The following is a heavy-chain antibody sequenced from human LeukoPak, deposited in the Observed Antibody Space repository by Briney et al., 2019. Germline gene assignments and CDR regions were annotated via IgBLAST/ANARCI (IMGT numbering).Heavy chain of an antibody. Sequence: SETLSLTCTVSRGSISSYYWSWIRQPPGKGLEWIGYFYYSGSTNYNPSLESRVTISVDTSKNQFSLKLSSVTAADTAVYYCAREDRYYFDYWGQGTLVTLSS. V-gene: IGHV4-59*01. J-gene: IGHJ4*02. CDR2: FYYSGST. CDR1: RGSISSYY. CDR3: AREDRYYFDY.